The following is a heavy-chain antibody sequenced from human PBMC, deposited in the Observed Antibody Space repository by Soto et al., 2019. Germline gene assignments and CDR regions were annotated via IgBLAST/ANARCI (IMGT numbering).Heavy chain of an antibody. Sequence: QVQLVQSGAEVKKPGASVKVSCKASGYTFTTYHISWVRQATGQGLEWMGWMNPNGGNTGYAQKFKGRVPWPRDTPTSTAQCDLSSRKYDDTAVYYCARGGGGRRYSDDYWGQGTLVTVSS. D-gene: IGHD1-1*01. CDR3: ARGGGGRRYSDDY. J-gene: IGHJ4*02. CDR2: MNPNGGNT. CDR1: GYTFTTYH. V-gene: IGHV1-8*01.